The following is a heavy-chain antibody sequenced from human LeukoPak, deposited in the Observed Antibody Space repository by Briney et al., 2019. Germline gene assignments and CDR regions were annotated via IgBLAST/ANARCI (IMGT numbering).Heavy chain of an antibody. CDR3: AGSSHQRNWFDP. Sequence: ASVKVSCKTSGYTFTTYGISWVRQAPGQGLEWVGWITAKKGKTDYAQKFQDRVTMTRDTSTSTVYMELSSLRSDDTAVYFCAGSSHQRNWFDPWGQGTLVTVSS. CDR1: GYTFTTYG. J-gene: IGHJ5*02. CDR2: ITAKKGKT. V-gene: IGHV1-18*01. D-gene: IGHD3-10*01.